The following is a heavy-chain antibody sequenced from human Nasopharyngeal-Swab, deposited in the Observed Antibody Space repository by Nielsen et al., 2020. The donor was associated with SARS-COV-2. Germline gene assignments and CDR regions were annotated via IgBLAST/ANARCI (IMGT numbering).Heavy chain of an antibody. Sequence: GESLKISCAASGFTVSAFGMHWVRQAPGKGLEWVAIISSGGRTQVYADSVEGRFTISRDDPENTLYLQMNSLRPEDTAVYYCAKESSTYYYDNWGQGTLVTVSS. CDR3: AKESSTYYYDN. CDR2: ISSGGRTQ. CDR1: GFTVSAFG. V-gene: IGHV3-30*18. D-gene: IGHD2-2*01. J-gene: IGHJ4*02.